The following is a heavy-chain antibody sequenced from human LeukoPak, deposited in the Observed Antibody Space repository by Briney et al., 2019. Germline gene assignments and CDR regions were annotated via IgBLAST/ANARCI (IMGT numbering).Heavy chain of an antibody. V-gene: IGHV3-21*04. CDR1: GFTFSSYS. CDR2: ISSSSSYI. Sequence: GGSLRLSCAASGFTFSSYSMNWVRQAPGKGLEWVSSISSSSSYIYYADSVKGRFTISRDNSKNTLYLQMNSLRAEDTAVYYCAKDRSYEWDAFDIWGQGTMVTVSS. CDR3: AKDRSYEWDAFDI. J-gene: IGHJ3*02. D-gene: IGHD1-26*01.